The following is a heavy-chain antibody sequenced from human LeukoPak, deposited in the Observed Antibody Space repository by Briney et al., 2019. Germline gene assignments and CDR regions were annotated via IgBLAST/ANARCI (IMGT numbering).Heavy chain of an antibody. V-gene: IGHV4-61*02. J-gene: IGHJ5*02. Sequence: SETLSLTCTVSGGSISSGSYYWSWIRQPAGKGLEWTGRIYTSGSTNYNPSLKSRVTISVDTSKNQFSLKLSSVTAADTAVYYCARGRWSGYNNWFDPWGQGTLVTVSS. CDR1: GGSISSGSYY. CDR3: ARGRWSGYNNWFDP. D-gene: IGHD3-3*01. CDR2: IYTSGST.